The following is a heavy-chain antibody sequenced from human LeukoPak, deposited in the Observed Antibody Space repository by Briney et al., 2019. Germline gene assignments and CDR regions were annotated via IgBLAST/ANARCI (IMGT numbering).Heavy chain of an antibody. CDR3: ARDRRQYYYYGMDV. Sequence: PSETLSLTCAVYGGSFSGYFWSWIRQSPGKGLEWIGSIYYSGSTYYNPSLKSRVTISVDTSKNQFSLKLSSVTAADTAVYYCARDRRQYYYYGMDVWGQGTTVTVSS. V-gene: IGHV4-34*01. CDR1: GGSFSGYF. CDR2: IYYSGST. J-gene: IGHJ6*02.